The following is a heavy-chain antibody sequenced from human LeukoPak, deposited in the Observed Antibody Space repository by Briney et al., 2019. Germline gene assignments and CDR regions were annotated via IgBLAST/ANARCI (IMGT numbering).Heavy chain of an antibody. V-gene: IGHV1-18*04. CDR1: GYTFTGYY. D-gene: IGHD2-2*01. Sequence: GASVKVSCKASGYTFTGYYMHWVRQAPGQGLEWMGWISAYNGNTNYAQKLQGRVTMTTDTSTSTAYMELRSLRSDDTAVYYCARQLDIVVVPAATDFDYWGQGTLATVSS. J-gene: IGHJ4*02. CDR3: ARQLDIVVVPAATDFDY. CDR2: ISAYNGNT.